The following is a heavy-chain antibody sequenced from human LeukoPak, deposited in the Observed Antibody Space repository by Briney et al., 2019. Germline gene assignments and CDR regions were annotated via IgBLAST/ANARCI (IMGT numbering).Heavy chain of an antibody. CDR1: GYTFSSYD. V-gene: IGHV1-8*01. Sequence: GASVKVSCKASGYTFSSYDINWVRQATGQGLEWMGYMNPNSGNTGYAQNFQGRVTMTRNTSISTAYMELSSLRSEDTAVYYCARGNIYYYGMDVWGQGTTVTVS. J-gene: IGHJ6*02. CDR3: ARGNIYYYGMDV. CDR2: MNPNSGNT.